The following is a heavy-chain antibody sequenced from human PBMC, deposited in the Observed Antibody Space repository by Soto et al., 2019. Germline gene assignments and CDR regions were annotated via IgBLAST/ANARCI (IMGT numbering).Heavy chain of an antibody. CDR3: ARDAARRDGYNSQLYYYYYGMDV. J-gene: IGHJ6*02. CDR2: IWYDGSNK. V-gene: IGHV3-33*01. CDR1: GFTFSSYG. D-gene: IGHD5-12*01. Sequence: GGSLRLSCAASGFTFSSYGMHWVRQAPGKGLEWVAVIWYDGSNKYYADSVKGRFTISRDNSKNTLYLQMNSLRAEDTAVYYCARDAARRDGYNSQLYYYYYGMDVWGQGTTVTVSS.